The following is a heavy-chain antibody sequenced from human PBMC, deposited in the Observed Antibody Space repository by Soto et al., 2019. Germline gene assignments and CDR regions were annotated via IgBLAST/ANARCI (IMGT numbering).Heavy chain of an antibody. D-gene: IGHD6-13*01. J-gene: IGHJ4*02. CDR2: VYRTGST. CDR1: GGSISTSNW. V-gene: IGHV4-4*02. Sequence: QVQLQESGPGLVKPSGPLSLTCAVSGGSISTSNWWSWVRQPPGKGLEWIGEVYRTGSTTYNPSLESRLTISVHKSKNQFSLKLTSVTAADTAVYYCARARATIAAAASFDCWGQGTLVTASS. CDR3: ARARATIAAAASFDC.